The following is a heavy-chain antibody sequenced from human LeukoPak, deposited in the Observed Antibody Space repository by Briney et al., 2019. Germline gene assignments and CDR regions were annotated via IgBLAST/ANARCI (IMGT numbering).Heavy chain of an antibody. CDR3: SSVLSQYSYGQNRPYSFDY. CDR2: IIPIFGTA. J-gene: IGHJ4*02. V-gene: IGHV1-69*05. D-gene: IGHD5-18*01. Sequence: ASVKVSCKASGGTFSSYAISWVRQAPGPGLEWMGGIIPIFGTANYAQKLQGRVTITTDESTSTAYMELSGLRLHDTDVHYCSSVLSQYSYGQNRPYSFDYWGQGTLVTVSS. CDR1: GGTFSSYA.